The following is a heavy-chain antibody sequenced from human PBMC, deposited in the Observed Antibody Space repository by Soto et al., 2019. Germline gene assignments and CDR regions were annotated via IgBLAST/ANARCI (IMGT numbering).Heavy chain of an antibody. CDR3: ARDQRVLTSKENYYYGMDV. J-gene: IGHJ6*02. Sequence: ASVKVSCKASGYTFNTHAMHWVRQAPGQGLEWMGWINGGNGDTKYSQTFQGRVTISRDTSASTAYMELSSLRSEDTALYYCARDQRVLTSKENYYYGMDVWGQGTTVTVSS. CDR2: INGGNGDT. CDR1: GYTFNTHA. D-gene: IGHD2-8*02. V-gene: IGHV1-3*01.